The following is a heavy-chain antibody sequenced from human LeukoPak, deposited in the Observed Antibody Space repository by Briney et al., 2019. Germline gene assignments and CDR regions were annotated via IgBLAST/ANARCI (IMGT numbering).Heavy chain of an antibody. V-gene: IGHV4-59*08. CDR3: ARRGSNYDGFDY. J-gene: IGHJ4*02. CDR2: TYYSGST. Sequence: SETLSLTCTVSGGSISSYYWSWIRQPPGKGLEWIGYTYYSGSTNYNPSLKSRVTISVDTSKNQFSLKLSSVTAADTAVYYCARRGSNYDGFDYWGQGTLVTVSS. CDR1: GGSISSYY. D-gene: IGHD4-11*01.